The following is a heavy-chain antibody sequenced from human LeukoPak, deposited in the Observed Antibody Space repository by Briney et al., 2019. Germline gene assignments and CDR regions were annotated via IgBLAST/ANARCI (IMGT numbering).Heavy chain of an antibody. V-gene: IGHV4-31*03. CDR2: IYYSGST. CDR1: GGSIGSGGYY. J-gene: IGHJ3*02. CDR3: ARVLLSRAFDI. Sequence: SETLSLTCTVSGGSIGSGGYYWSWIRQHPGKGLEWIGYIYYSGSTYYNPSLKSRVTISVDTSKNQFSLKLSSVTAADTAVYYCARVLLSRAFDIWGQGTMVTVSS. D-gene: IGHD1-26*01.